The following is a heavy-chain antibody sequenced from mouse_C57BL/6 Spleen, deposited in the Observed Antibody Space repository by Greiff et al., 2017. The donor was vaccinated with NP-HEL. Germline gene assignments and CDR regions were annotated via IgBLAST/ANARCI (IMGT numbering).Heavy chain of an antibody. Sequence: VKLQESGAELVRPGASVTLSCKASGYTFTDYEMHWVKQTPVHGLEWIGAIDPETGGTAYNQKFKGKAILTADKSSSTAYMELRSLTSEDSAVYYCTRDYRYFDVWGTGTTVTVSS. V-gene: IGHV1-15*01. CDR2: IDPETGGT. CDR3: TRDYRYFDV. J-gene: IGHJ1*03. CDR1: GYTFTDYE.